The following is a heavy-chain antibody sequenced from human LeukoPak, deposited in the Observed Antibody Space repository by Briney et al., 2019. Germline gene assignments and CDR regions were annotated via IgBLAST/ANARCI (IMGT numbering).Heavy chain of an antibody. V-gene: IGHV3-7*01. Sequence: GGSLRLSCIASGFTFSDYWMTWVRQAPGKGLEWVANIKHDGSEKNYVDSVKGRFTIPRDNAKNSLYLQMNSLRAEDTAVYYCARDRRHYSDSRDVLDIWGQGTMVTVSS. CDR1: GFTFSDYW. J-gene: IGHJ3*02. CDR3: ARDRRHYSDSRDVLDI. D-gene: IGHD3-22*01. CDR2: IKHDGSEK.